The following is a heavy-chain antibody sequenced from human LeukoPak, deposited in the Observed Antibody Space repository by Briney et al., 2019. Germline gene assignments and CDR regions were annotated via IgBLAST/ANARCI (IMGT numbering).Heavy chain of an antibody. Sequence: GASLRLSCAASGFTFSSYAMSRVRQAPGKGLEWVSAISGSGGSTYYADSVKGRFTISRDNSKNTLYLQMNSLRAEDTAVYYCAKGVGATYYYYYGMDVWGQGTTVTVSS. J-gene: IGHJ6*02. CDR2: ISGSGGST. CDR1: GFTFSSYA. CDR3: AKGVGATYYYYYGMDV. D-gene: IGHD1-26*01. V-gene: IGHV3-23*01.